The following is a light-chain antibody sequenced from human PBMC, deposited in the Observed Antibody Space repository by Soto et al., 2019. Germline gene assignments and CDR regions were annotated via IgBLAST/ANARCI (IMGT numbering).Light chain of an antibody. Sequence: SQSPATVSVSPGERATLYCRASQSVSSNLAWYQQKPGQAPRLLIYGGSSRATGIPVRFSGSGSETDFTLTITRLEPEDFAVYYCQQYSSSRTFGLGTKVDI. CDR1: QSVSSN. J-gene: IGKJ1*01. CDR2: GGS. CDR3: QQYSSSRT. V-gene: IGKV3-20*01.